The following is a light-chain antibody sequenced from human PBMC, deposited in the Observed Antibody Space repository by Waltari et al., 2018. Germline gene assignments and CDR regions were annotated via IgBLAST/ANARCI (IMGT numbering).Light chain of an antibody. CDR1: SGHINNV. CDR2: VNSDGSH. V-gene: IGLV4-69*01. J-gene: IGLJ3*02. Sequence: QLVLTQSPSASASLGASVKLTCTLSSGHINNVIAWHQQQPEKGPRYLMKVNSDGSHSKGDGIPDRFSGSSSGAERYLISSSVQSGDEADYYCQTGGHGTWVFGGGTKLTVL. CDR3: QTGGHGTWV.